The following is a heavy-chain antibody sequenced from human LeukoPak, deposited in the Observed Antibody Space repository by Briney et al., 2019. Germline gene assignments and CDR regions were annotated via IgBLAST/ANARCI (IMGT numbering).Heavy chain of an antibody. CDR2: IKQDGSEK. CDR3: AREVRYYDFWSGYTDEFDY. J-gene: IGHJ4*02. V-gene: IGHV3-7*01. CDR1: GFTFSSYW. D-gene: IGHD3-3*01. Sequence: GGSLRLSCAASGFTFSSYWMSWVRQGPGKGLEWVSNIKQDGSEKYYVDSVKGRLTISTDNAKNSLYLQMNSLRAEDTAVYYCAREVRYYDFWSGYTDEFDYWGQGTLVTVSS.